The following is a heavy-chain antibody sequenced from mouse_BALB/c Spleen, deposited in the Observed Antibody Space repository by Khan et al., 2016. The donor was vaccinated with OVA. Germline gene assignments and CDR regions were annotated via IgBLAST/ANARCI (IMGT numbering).Heavy chain of an antibody. Sequence: QVQLKESGPGLVAPSQSLSITCTVSGFSLTSYGVHWVRQPPGKGLEWLVVIWSDGKTTYNSTLKSRLSISKDNSKSQVFLKMNSLQTDDTAMYYCDRNTHMMTTVMDYWGQGTSVTVSS. CDR2: IWSDGKT. D-gene: IGHD2-4*01. J-gene: IGHJ4*01. CDR1: GFSLTSYG. CDR3: DRNTHMMTTVMDY. V-gene: IGHV2-6*02.